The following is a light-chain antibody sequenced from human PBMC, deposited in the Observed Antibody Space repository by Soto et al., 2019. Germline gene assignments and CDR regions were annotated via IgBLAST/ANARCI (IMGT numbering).Light chain of an antibody. CDR2: FTN. J-gene: IGLJ3*02. Sequence: QAVVTQEPSFSVFPGGTVTLTCGLRSGSVSTSHYPSGYQQTPGLAPRSLIYFTNTRSSGVPDRFSGSILGNKAALTITGAQADDESVYYCVLFMGSATNWVFGGGTKLTVL. CDR3: VLFMGSATNWV. CDR1: SGSVSTSHY. V-gene: IGLV8-61*01.